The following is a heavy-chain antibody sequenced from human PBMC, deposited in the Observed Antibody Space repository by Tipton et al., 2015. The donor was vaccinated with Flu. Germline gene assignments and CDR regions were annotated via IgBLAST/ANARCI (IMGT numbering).Heavy chain of an antibody. V-gene: IGHV4-38-2*01. CDR1: GYSISSDY. CDR2: IYHSGST. D-gene: IGHD4-17*01. J-gene: IGHJ2*01. Sequence: GLVKPSETLSLTCGVSGYSISSDYWGWIRQPPGKGLEWIGSIYHSGSTYYNPSLKSRVTISMDTSKNQFSLKLSSMTAADTAVYYCARMEWTVTTPRYFDLWGRGTLVTVSS. CDR3: ARMEWTVTTPRYFDL.